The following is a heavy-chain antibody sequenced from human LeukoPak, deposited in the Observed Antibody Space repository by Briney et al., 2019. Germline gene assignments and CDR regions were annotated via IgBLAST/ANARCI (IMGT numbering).Heavy chain of an antibody. Sequence: SETLSLTCTVSGGSISSSSYYWGWIRQPPGKGLEWIGSIYYSGSTYYNPSLKSRVTISVDTSKNQFSLKLSSVTAADTAVYYCVRNPYSYGSPFDYWGQGTLVTVSS. CDR2: IYYSGST. J-gene: IGHJ4*02. CDR3: VRNPYSYGSPFDY. D-gene: IGHD5-18*01. CDR1: GGSISSSSYY. V-gene: IGHV4-39*07.